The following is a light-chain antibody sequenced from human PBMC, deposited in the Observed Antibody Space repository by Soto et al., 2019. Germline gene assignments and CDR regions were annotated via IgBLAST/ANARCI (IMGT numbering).Light chain of an antibody. CDR2: AAS. CDR1: QSVRSN. V-gene: IGKV3-15*01. J-gene: IGKJ1*01. CDR3: QQYNNWPRT. Sequence: EIVMTQSPATLSVSPGEWATLSCRASQSVRSNLAWYQQRPGQAPRLLIYAASTRATGIPARFSGSGFGTEFTLIIDSLQSEDFAVYYCQQYNNWPRTFGQGTKVDI.